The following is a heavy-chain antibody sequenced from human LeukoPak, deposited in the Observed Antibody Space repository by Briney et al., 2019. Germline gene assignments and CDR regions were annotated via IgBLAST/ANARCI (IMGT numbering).Heavy chain of an antibody. J-gene: IGHJ4*02. CDR1: GGSISSSSYY. CDR3: ARHKWFRETAGDY. D-gene: IGHD3-10*01. V-gene: IGHV4-39*01. CDR2: IYYSGST. Sequence: SETLSLTCTVSGGSISSSSYYWGWIRQPPGKGLEWIGSIYYSGSTYYNPSLKSRVTISVDTSKNQFSLKLSSVTAADTAVYYYARHKWFRETAGDYWGQGTLVTVSS.